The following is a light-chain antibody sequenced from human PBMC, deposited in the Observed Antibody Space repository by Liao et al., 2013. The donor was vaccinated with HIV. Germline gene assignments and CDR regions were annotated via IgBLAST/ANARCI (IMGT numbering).Light chain of an antibody. V-gene: IGLV3-1*01. CDR2: QDN. Sequence: SYELSQPTAVSVSPGQTASITCSGDRLGDKYACWYQQKPGQSPVLVIYQDNKRPSGIPERFSGSSSGNTATLTISGTQAMDEADYYCQAWDRNTVIFGGGTKLTVL. J-gene: IGLJ2*01. CDR1: RLGDKY. CDR3: QAWDRNTVI.